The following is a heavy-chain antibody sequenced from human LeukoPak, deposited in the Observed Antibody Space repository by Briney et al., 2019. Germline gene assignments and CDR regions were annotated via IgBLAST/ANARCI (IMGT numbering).Heavy chain of an antibody. V-gene: IGHV3-7*01. J-gene: IGHJ4*02. CDR2: IRPDGSKS. Sequence: PGGSLRLSCAASGFIFSDFYMTWVRQAPGKGLEWVANIRPDGSKSFYVDSVKGRFTMSRDNAKSSLYLQMYSLRAEDTAVYYCARDIGMVRGVIITNHFDYWGQGTPVTVSS. CDR1: GFIFSDFY. CDR3: ARDIGMVRGVIITNHFDY. D-gene: IGHD3-10*01.